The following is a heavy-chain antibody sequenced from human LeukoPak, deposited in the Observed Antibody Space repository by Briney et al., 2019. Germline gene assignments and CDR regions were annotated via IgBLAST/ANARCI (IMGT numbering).Heavy chain of an antibody. V-gene: IGHV4-59*11. D-gene: IGHD4-17*01. CDR1: GGSSRHY. Sequence: SETLSLTCTVSGGSSRHYWSWIRQPPGKGLECIGYIYYSGSTNYNPSLKSRVTISIDTSKNQFSLKLSSVTAADTAVYYCARVPYGDYGFDYSGQGALVTVSS. CDR3: ARVPYGDYGFDY. J-gene: IGHJ4*02. CDR2: IYYSGST.